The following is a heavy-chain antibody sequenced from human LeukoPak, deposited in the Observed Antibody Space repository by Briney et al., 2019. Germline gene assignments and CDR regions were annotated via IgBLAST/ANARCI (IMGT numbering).Heavy chain of an antibody. CDR1: GGSFSGYY. Sequence: SETLSLTCAVYGGSFSGYYWSWIRQSPEKGLEWIGEINHSGSTNYNPSLKSRVSISVDTSKNQFSLHLDSVTPEDTAVYYCARGGLVRGSIDSLIAFDFWGQGTVVTVSS. J-gene: IGHJ3*01. D-gene: IGHD3-10*01. CDR2: INHSGST. CDR3: ARGGLVRGSIDSLIAFDF. V-gene: IGHV4-34*01.